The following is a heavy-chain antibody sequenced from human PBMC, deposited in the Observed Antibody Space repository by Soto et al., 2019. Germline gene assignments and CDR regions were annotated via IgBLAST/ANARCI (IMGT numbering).Heavy chain of an antibody. CDR1: GYTFTSYG. V-gene: IGHV1-18*01. CDR2: ISAYNGNT. J-gene: IGHJ4*02. Sequence: ASVKVSGKASGYTFTSYGISWVRQAPGQGLEWMGWISAYNGNTNYAQKLQGRVTMTTDTSTSTAYMELRSLRSDDTAVYYCARGGYCSSTSCYVHRTIDYWGQGTLVTVSS. CDR3: ARGGYCSSTSCYVHRTIDY. D-gene: IGHD2-2*01.